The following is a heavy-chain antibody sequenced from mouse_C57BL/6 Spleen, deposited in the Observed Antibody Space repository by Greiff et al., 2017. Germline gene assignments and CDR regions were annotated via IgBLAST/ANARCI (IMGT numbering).Heavy chain of an antibody. CDR1: GYSITSGYD. D-gene: IGHD2-13*01. CDR2: ISYSGST. J-gene: IGHJ4*01. V-gene: IGHV3-1*01. CDR3: GSGYVDSPMCY. Sequence: EVQLVESGPGMVKPSQSLSLTCTVSGYSITSGYDWFWIRHPPGNKLEWIGYISYSGSTNYNPSLKSRFSITHDTSQNHFFLKLNSVTTEVTSPYSCGSGYVDSPMCYWGQGTSVTVSS.